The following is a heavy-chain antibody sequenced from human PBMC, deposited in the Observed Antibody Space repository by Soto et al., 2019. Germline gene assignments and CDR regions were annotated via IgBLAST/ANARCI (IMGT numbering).Heavy chain of an antibody. D-gene: IGHD3-10*01. J-gene: IGHJ4*02. CDR1: GGTFSSYT. CDR3: AREAWGSGSYYTAGY. Sequence: QVQLVQSGAEVKKPGSSVKVSCKASGGTFSSYTISWVRQAPGQGLEWMGRIIPILGIANYAQKFQGRVTITADKSTSTAYMELSSLRSEDTAVYYCAREAWGSGSYYTAGYWGQGTLVTVSS. CDR2: IIPILGIA. V-gene: IGHV1-69*08.